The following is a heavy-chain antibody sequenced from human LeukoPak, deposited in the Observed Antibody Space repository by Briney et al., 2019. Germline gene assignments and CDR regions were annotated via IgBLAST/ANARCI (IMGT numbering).Heavy chain of an antibody. J-gene: IGHJ4*02. CDR1: GGSISSYY. V-gene: IGHV4-4*07. CDR3: ARGGYYDFDKKRPFDY. D-gene: IGHD3-22*01. CDR2: IYTSGST. Sequence: SETLSLTCTVSGGSISSYYWSWIRQPTGKGLEWIGRIYTSGSTNYNPSLKSRVTMSVDTSKNQFSLKLSSVTAADTAVYYCARGGYYDFDKKRPFDYWGQGTLVTVSS.